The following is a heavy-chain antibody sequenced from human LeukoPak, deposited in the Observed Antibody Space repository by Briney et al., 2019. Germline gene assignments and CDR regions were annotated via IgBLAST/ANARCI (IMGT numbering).Heavy chain of an antibody. J-gene: IGHJ4*02. V-gene: IGHV1-2*02. CDR2: INPNSGGT. CDR3: ARATYSYGYNHFDY. D-gene: IGHD5-18*01. Sequence: GASVKVSCKASGYTFTGYYMHWVRQAPGQGLEWMGWINPNSGGTNYAQKFQGRVTMTRDTSISTAYMELSRLRSDDTAVYYCARATYSYGYNHFDYWGQGTLVTVSS. CDR1: GYTFTGYY.